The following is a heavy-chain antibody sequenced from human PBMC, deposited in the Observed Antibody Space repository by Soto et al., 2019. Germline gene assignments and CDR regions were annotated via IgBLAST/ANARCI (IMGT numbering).Heavy chain of an antibody. V-gene: IGHV3-49*03. J-gene: IGHJ6*02. CDR2: IRSKAYGATT. D-gene: IGHD6-13*01. CDR1: GFTFGDYA. CDR3: TKYTYTSRYAYYGMDV. Sequence: LRLSCTTSGFTFGDYAMSWSRQAPGKGLEWVGVIRSKAYGATTDYAASVKGRFTISRDDSKSIAYLQMNSLKSEDTGVYYCTKYTYTSRYAYYGMDVWGHGTTVTVSS.